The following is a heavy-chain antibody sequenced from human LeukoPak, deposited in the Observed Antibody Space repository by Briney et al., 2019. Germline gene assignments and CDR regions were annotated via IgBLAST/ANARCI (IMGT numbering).Heavy chain of an antibody. Sequence: ASVNVSCTASGYTFTSYYMHWVRQAPGQGLEWMGIINPSGGSTSYAQKFQGRVTMTRDTSTSTVYMELSSLRSEDTAVYYCARVWGDYDSSGYYDYWGQGTLVTVSS. V-gene: IGHV1-46*01. CDR2: INPSGGST. CDR3: ARVWGDYDSSGYYDY. D-gene: IGHD3-22*01. CDR1: GYTFTSYY. J-gene: IGHJ4*02.